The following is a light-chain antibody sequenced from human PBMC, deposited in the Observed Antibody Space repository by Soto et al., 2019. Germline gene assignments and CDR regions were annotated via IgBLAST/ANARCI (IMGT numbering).Light chain of an antibody. CDR3: SSYTTSSTLI. V-gene: IGLV2-14*03. CDR1: NSDVGRYKL. Sequence: QSALTQPASVSGSPGQSITITWTETNSDVGRYKLVSWYQQHPGKAPKLMIFDVTNRPSGVSNRFSGSKSGNTASLTISGLQAEDEADYYCSSYTTSSTLIFGGGTKLTVL. CDR2: DVT. J-gene: IGLJ2*01.